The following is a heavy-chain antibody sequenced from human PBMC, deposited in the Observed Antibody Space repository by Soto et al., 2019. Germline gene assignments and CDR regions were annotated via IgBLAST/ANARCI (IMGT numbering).Heavy chain of an antibody. Sequence: PSETLSLTCTVSGYSISSGSYWGWIRQPPGKGPEWIASIYHGGTTFYNPSLKSRVTVSVDKSNNQFSLKLRSVTAADTAVYYCAKDPVMVVAGTTFDYWGHRTLVTLS. CDR2: IYHGGTT. D-gene: IGHD6-19*01. J-gene: IGHJ4*01. CDR1: GYSISSGSY. CDR3: AKDPVMVVAGTTFDY. V-gene: IGHV4-38-2*02.